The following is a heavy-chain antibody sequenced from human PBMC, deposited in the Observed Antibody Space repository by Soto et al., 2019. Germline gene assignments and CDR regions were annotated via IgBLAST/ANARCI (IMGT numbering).Heavy chain of an antibody. J-gene: IGHJ6*02. CDR1: GFNFSSYS. D-gene: IGHD5-18*01. V-gene: IGHV3-21*01. CDR3: ARDKKDTAMVGTYYDYYGMDV. Sequence: EVQLVESGGGLVKPGGSLRLSCAASGFNFSSYSMNWVRQAPGKVLELVSSISSSSSYIYYAVSVKGRFTISRDNAKNSLYLQMNSLRDEDTAVYYCARDKKDTAMVGTYYDYYGMDVWGQGTKVTVSS. CDR2: ISSSSSYI.